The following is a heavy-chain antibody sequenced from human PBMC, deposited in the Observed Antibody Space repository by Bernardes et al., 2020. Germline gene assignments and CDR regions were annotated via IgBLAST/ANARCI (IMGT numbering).Heavy chain of an antibody. CDR1: GFTFGSYG. D-gene: IGHD2-2*01. J-gene: IGHJ4*02. CDR2: IWYDGSDK. Sequence: GGSLRLSCAASGFTFGSYGMHWVRQAPGKGLEWVAVIWYDGSDKYYADSVKGRFTISRDNSKHTLYLQMNSLRVEDTAVYYCARGMSSTSRASFCDYWGQGTLVTVSS. V-gene: IGHV3-33*01. CDR3: ARGMSSTSRASFCDY.